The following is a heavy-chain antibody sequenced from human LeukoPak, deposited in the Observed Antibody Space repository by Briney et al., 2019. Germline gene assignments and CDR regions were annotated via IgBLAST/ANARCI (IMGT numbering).Heavy chain of an antibody. CDR1: GYTFTGCY. V-gene: IGHV1-2*02. D-gene: IGHD4-11*01. CDR3: AGGGFYSNYRWVELHFDY. CDR2: INPNSGGT. J-gene: IGHJ4*02. Sequence: ASVKVSCKASGYTFTGCYMHYVRQAPGQGLEWMGWINPNSGGTHYAQKFQGRVTMTRDTSVNTIYMELSGLRSDDTAVYYCAGGGFYSNYRWVELHFDYWGQGTLVTVSS.